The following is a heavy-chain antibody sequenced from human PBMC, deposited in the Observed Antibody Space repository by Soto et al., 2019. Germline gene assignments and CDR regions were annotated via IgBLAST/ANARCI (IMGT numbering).Heavy chain of an antibody. CDR3: ARDHTMIDPAPSPLGWFDP. CDR2: IYYSGST. J-gene: IGHJ5*02. V-gene: IGHV4-31*03. Sequence: QVQLQESGPGLVKPSQTLSLTCTVSGGSISSGGYYWSWIRQHPGKGLEWIGYIYYSGSTYYNPSLKSRVTISVDTSKSQFSLTLSYVTAADTAVYYCARDHTMIDPAPSPLGWFDPWGQGTLVTVSS. D-gene: IGHD3-22*01. CDR1: GGSISSGGYY.